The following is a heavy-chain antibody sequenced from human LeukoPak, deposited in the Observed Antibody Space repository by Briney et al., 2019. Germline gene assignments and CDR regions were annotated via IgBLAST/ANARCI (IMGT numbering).Heavy chain of an antibody. CDR3: ASQHYGSGISWDY. CDR1: GFTFSSYA. V-gene: IGHV3-30-3*02. CDR2: ISYDGSNK. J-gene: IGHJ4*02. D-gene: IGHD3-10*01. Sequence: GGSLRLSCAASGFTFSSYAMHWVRQAPGKGLEWVAVISYDGSNKYYADSVKGRFTISRDNSKNTLYLQMNSLRAEDTAVYYCASQHYGSGISWDYWGQGTLVTVSS.